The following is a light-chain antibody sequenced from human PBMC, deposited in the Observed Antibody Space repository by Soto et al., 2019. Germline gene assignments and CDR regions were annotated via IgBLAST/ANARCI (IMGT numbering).Light chain of an antibody. CDR2: DAS. Sequence: ETVLTHSPSTLPLSPRERATLSCRASQSVSSYLAWYQQKPGQAPRLLIYDASNRATGIPARFSGSGSGTDFTLTISSLEPEDFAVYYCQQRSNWPSFGQGTRLEIK. J-gene: IGKJ5*01. V-gene: IGKV3-11*01. CDR1: QSVSSY. CDR3: QQRSNWPS.